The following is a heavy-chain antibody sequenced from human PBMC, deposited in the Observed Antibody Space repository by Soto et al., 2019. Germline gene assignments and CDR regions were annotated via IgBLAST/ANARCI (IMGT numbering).Heavy chain of an antibody. J-gene: IGHJ5*02. V-gene: IGHV4-4*07. D-gene: IGHD1-1*01. CDR2: IYATGTT. CDR1: GGSISNYD. Sequence: SETLCLTCSVAGGSISNYDGGWIRKSAGKGLEWIGRIYATGTTDYNPSLKSRVMMSVDTSKKQFSLKLRSVTAADTAVYYCVRDGTKTLRDWFDPWGQGISVTVPQ. CDR3: VRDGTKTLRDWFDP.